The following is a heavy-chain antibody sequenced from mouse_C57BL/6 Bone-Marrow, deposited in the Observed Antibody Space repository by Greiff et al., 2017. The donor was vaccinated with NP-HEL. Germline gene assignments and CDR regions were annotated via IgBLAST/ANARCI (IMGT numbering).Heavy chain of an antibody. CDR2: ISDGGSYT. Sequence: EVKLMESGGGLVKPGGSLKLSCAASGFTFSSYAMSWVRQTPEKRLEWVATISDGGSYTYYPDNVKGRFTISRDNAKNNLYLQMSHLKSEDTAMYYCARVSPYAMDYWGQGTSVTVSS. CDR1: GFTFSSYA. J-gene: IGHJ4*01. CDR3: ARVSPYAMDY. V-gene: IGHV5-4*03.